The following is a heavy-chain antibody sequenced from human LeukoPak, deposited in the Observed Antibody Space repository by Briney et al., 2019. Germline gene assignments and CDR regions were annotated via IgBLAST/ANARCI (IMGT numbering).Heavy chain of an antibody. CDR3: ARQEGYYGAGSYYYYYYNIDV. D-gene: IGHD3-10*01. Sequence: PSETLSLTCAVYGGSFSGYSWNWSRQPPGKGLEWIGEINHSGSTNYNPSLKSRVTISVDTSKNQFSLKLSSVTAADTAVYDCARQEGYYGAGSYYYYYYNIDVWGKGTTVTVSS. J-gene: IGHJ6*03. CDR1: GGSFSGYS. CDR2: INHSGST. V-gene: IGHV4-34*01.